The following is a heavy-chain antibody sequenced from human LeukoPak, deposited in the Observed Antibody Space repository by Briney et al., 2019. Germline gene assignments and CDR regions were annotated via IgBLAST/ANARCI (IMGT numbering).Heavy chain of an antibody. V-gene: IGHV3-23*01. Sequence: PGGSLRLSCAASGFSFSNYAMSWVRQAPGKGLEWVAANSGSGGITYYADSVKGRFTISRDNSKNTLYLQLNSLRAEDTAVYYCAKDYCSNGICYTGFDYWGQGTLVTVSS. J-gene: IGHJ4*02. CDR3: AKDYCSNGICYTGFDY. CDR1: GFSFSNYA. D-gene: IGHD2-8*01. CDR2: NSGSGGIT.